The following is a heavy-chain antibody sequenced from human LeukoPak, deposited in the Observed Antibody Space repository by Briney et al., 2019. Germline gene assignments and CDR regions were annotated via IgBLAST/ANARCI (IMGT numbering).Heavy chain of an antibody. CDR2: ISYDGSNK. CDR1: GFTFTTYS. V-gene: IGHV3-30*04. D-gene: IGHD6-6*01. J-gene: IGHJ4*02. CDR3: ARYSSSSLSYYFDY. Sequence: GGSLRLSCAASGFTFTTYSMNWVRQAPGKGLEWVAVISYDGSNKYYADSVKGRFTISRDNSKNTLYLQMNSLRAEDTAVYYCARYSSSSLSYYFDYWGQGTLVTVSS.